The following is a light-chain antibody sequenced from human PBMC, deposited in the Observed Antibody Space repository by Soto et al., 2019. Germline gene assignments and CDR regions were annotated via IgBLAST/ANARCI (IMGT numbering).Light chain of an antibody. CDR1: GSDVGGYNY. V-gene: IGLV2-14*03. J-gene: IGLJ1*01. CDR2: DVT. Sequence: QSALTQPASVSGSPGQSITISFTGTGSDVGGYNYVSWYQQHPGKAPQLVIYDVTNRPSGVSNRFSGSKSGNTASLTISGLQAEDEADYYCTSYTRSRTYVFGTGTKLTVL. CDR3: TSYTRSRTYV.